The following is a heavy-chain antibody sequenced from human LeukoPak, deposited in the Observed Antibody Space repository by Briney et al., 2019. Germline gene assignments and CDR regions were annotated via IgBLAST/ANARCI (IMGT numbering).Heavy chain of an antibody. V-gene: IGHV3-21*01. CDR3: ARVLVDIVATIEDGDTFDI. CDR2: ISISSSYI. CDR1: GFTFSSYS. Sequence: KPRGSLRLSCAASGFTFSSYSMNWVRHAPGKGLEWVSSISISSSYIYYADSVKSRFTIARDNAKKSLYLQMNSLRAEDTAVYYCARVLVDIVATIEDGDTFDIWGQGTMVTVSS. J-gene: IGHJ3*02. D-gene: IGHD5-12*01.